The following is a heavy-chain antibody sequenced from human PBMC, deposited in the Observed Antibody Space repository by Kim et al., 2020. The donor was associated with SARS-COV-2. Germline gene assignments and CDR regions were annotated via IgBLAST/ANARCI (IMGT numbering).Heavy chain of an antibody. V-gene: IGHV4-39*07. J-gene: IGHJ4*02. Sequence: PSLKARVTISADRSKNQLSLRLSSVSAADTAVYYCAGKGEKGGNSLSYFDYWGQGTLVTVSS. CDR3: AGKGEKGGNSLSYFDY. D-gene: IGHD1-1*01.